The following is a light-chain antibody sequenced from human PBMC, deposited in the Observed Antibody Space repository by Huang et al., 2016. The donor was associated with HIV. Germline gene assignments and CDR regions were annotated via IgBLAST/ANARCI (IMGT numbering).Light chain of an antibody. CDR2: SAS. CDR3: QQYDIYPHA. CDR1: QGISNY. V-gene: IGKV1-8*01. J-gene: IGKJ2*01. Sequence: AIRMTQSPSSLSASTGDRVTITCLASQGISNYLAWYQQKPVQAPKLLISSASTLQGGVPSRFSGRGFGTDFTLTSSSLQSEDLGTYYCQQYDIYPHAFGQGTKLEI.